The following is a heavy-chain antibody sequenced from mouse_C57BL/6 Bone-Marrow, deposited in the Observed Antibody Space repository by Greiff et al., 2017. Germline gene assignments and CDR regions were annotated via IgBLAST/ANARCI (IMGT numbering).Heavy chain of an antibody. J-gene: IGHJ3*01. CDR2: IYPRSGNT. D-gene: IGHD4-1*01. CDR3: ARSPWEEVAY. CDR1: GYTFTSYG. V-gene: IGHV1-81*01. Sequence: LVESGAELARPGASVKLSCKASGYTFTSYGISWVKQRTGQGLEWIGEIYPRSGNTYYNEKFKGKATLTADKSSSTAYMELRSLTSEDSAVYFCARSPWEEVAYWGQGTLVTVSA.